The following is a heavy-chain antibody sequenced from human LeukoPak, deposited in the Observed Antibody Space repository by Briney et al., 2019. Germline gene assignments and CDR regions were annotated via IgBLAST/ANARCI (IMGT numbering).Heavy chain of an antibody. J-gene: IGHJ6*03. D-gene: IGHD3-16*01. Sequence: PGGSLRLSCGASGFTFGSYAMTWVRQAPGKGLEWVSAISGSGGNTYYANSVRGRFTISRDNSKDTPYLQMNSLRAEDTAVYYCAKHHGDYYYYLDVWGKGTTVTVSS. CDR1: GFTFGSYA. CDR2: ISGSGGNT. CDR3: AKHHGDYYYYLDV. V-gene: IGHV3-23*01.